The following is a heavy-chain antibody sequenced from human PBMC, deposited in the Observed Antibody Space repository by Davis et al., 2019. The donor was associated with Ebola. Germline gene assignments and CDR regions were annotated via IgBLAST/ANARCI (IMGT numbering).Heavy chain of an antibody. CDR1: GYTFTSYG. Sequence: ASVKVSCKASGYTFTSYGISWVRQAPGQGLEWMGWISGYEDNSNYAPRFQGRITLTKDRATSTVYMELRSLTSDDTAVYYCARDLATSSGAHFFYFGMDVWGEGTSVAVSS. CDR2: ISGYEDNS. V-gene: IGHV1-18*01. J-gene: IGHJ6*04. CDR3: ARDLATSSGAHFFYFGMDV. D-gene: IGHD3-10*01.